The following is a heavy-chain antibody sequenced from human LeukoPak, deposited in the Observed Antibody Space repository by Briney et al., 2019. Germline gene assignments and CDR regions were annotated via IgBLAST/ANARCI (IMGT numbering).Heavy chain of an antibody. CDR1: GYTLTGLS. D-gene: IGHD6-13*01. V-gene: IGHV1-24*01. CDR3: ATAEPGIAAAGNDWFDP. J-gene: IGHJ5*02. Sequence: GASVKVSCKVSGYTLTGLSMHWVRQAPGKGLEWMGGFDPEDGEAIYAQKFQGRVTMTEDTSTDTAYMELSSLRSEDTAVYYCATAEPGIAAAGNDWFDPWGQGTLVTVSS. CDR2: FDPEDGEA.